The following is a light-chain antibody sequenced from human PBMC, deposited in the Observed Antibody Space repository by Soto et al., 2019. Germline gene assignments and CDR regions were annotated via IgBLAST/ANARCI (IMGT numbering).Light chain of an antibody. CDR3: QQGYSTPNT. CDR1: QNIFDY. V-gene: IGKV1-39*01. Sequence: IQMTQSPSSLAASIGEGVTITCRASQNIFDYVNWYQQKPGKAPKVLIYDASSLQSGVPSRFSGSGSGTEFTLTISSLQPEDFTTYYCQQGYSTPNTFGQGTRLEIK. J-gene: IGKJ5*01. CDR2: DAS.